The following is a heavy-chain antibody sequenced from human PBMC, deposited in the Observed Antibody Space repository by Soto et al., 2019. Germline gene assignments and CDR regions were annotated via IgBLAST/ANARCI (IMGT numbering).Heavy chain of an antibody. J-gene: IGHJ4*02. Sequence: QVQLVQSGAEVKKPGSSVKVSCKASGGTFSSYSINWVRQAPGQGLEWMGEIIPIFGTANYAQKFQGRVTITADESTSTAYMGLSSLRSEDTAVYYCARDGGRRSGGIDYWGQGTLVTVSS. CDR2: IIPIFGTA. D-gene: IGHD1-26*01. CDR1: GGTFSSYS. CDR3: ARDGGRRSGGIDY. V-gene: IGHV1-69*01.